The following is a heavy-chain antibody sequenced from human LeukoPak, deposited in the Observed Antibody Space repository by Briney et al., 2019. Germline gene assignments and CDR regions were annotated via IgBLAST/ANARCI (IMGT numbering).Heavy chain of an antibody. Sequence: GGSLRLSCAASGFTFSSYAMSWVRQAPGKGLEWVSGVSGSGGSSNYADSVKGRFTISRDNSKNTLYLQMSSLRAEDTAVYYCAKDAIPGARPYYLDYWGQGTLVTVSS. CDR2: VSGSGGSS. CDR1: GFTFSSYA. CDR3: AKDAIPGARPYYLDY. V-gene: IGHV3-23*01. D-gene: IGHD2-2*01. J-gene: IGHJ4*02.